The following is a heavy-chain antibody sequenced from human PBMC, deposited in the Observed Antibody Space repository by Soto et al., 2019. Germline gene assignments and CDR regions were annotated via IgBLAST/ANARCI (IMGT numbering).Heavy chain of an antibody. V-gene: IGHV3-30*18. CDR1: GFTFSSYG. CDR2: ISYDGSNK. J-gene: IGHJ3*02. Sequence: GGSLRLSCAASGFTFSSYGMHWVRQAPGKGLEWVAVISYDGSNKYYADSVKGRFTISRDNSKNTLYLQMNSLRAEDTAVYYCAKDQIVGIDAFDIWGQGTMVTVSS. D-gene: IGHD2-21*01. CDR3: AKDQIVGIDAFDI.